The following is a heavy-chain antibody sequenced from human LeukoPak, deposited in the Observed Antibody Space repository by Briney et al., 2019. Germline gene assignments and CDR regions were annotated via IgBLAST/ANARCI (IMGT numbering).Heavy chain of an antibody. CDR2: IYYSGST. Sequence: PSETLSLTCTVSGGSISSYYWSWIRQSPGKGLEWIGYIYYSGSTNYNPSLKSRVTISVDTSKNQFSLKLSSVTAADTAVYYCARECRASSCSNLWGQGTLVTVSS. CDR1: GGSISSYY. J-gene: IGHJ4*02. V-gene: IGHV4-59*01. D-gene: IGHD2-15*01. CDR3: ARECRASSCSNL.